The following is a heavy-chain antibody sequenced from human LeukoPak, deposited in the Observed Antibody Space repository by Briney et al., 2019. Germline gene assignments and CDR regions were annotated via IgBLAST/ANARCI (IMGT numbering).Heavy chain of an antibody. V-gene: IGHV3-64*01. CDR3: ARDTEKADAFDI. J-gene: IGHJ3*02. CDR2: ISSNGGSR. Sequence: GGSLRLSCAASGFTFSSYAMHWVRQAPGKGLEYVSAISSNGGSRYYANSVKGRFTISRDNSKNTLYLQMGSLRAEDMAVYYCARDTEKADAFDIWGQGTMVTVSS. D-gene: IGHD1-14*01. CDR1: GFTFSSYA.